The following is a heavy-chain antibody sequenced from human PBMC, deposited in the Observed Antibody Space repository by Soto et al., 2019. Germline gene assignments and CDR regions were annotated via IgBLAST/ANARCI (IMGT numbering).Heavy chain of an antibody. J-gene: IGHJ6*02. Sequence: QGQLVQSGGEVKKSGASLTVSCKASGYTFSRYGISWVRQAPGQGLEWMGWISGYNGDTNYAQKFQGRVTMTIDTSTTTAYMELRSLTSDDTAVYYCAKNGQPPYYYYGLDVWGQGTTVTVSS. D-gene: IGHD2-8*01. CDR2: ISGYNGDT. CDR3: AKNGQPPYYYYGLDV. CDR1: GYTFSRYG. V-gene: IGHV1-18*01.